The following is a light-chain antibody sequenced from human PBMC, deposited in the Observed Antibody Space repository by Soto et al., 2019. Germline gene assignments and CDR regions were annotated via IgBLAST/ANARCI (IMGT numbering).Light chain of an antibody. CDR2: AAS. J-gene: IGKJ2*01. V-gene: IGKV1-39*01. CDR1: QSISGY. CDR3: QESYSTPPT. Sequence: DIQVTQSPSSLSASVGDRVTITCRASQSISGYLNWYQQKPGKPPKLLIYAASHLQSGVPLRFSGSGSGADFTLTISSLQPDDFATYYCQESYSTPPTFGQGTKVDIK.